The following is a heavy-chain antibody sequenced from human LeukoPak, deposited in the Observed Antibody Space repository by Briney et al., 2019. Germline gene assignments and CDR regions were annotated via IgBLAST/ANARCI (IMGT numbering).Heavy chain of an antibody. V-gene: IGHV3-23*01. CDR1: GFTFSSYA. Sequence: GGSLRLSCAASGFTFSSYAMTWFRQAPGKGLEWVSSITNTGGTTYYADSVKGRFTISRDNSKNTLYLQMNSLRADDTAVYYCARSLVTYYYYYMAVWGKGTTVTVSS. J-gene: IGHJ6*03. CDR3: ARSLVTYYYYYMAV. CDR2: ITNTGGTT.